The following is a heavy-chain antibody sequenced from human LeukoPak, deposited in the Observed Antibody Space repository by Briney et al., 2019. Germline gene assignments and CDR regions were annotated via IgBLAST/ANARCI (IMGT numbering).Heavy chain of an antibody. J-gene: IGHJ4*02. Sequence: GGSLRLSCAASGFTFSSYWMHWVRQAPGKGLVWFSRINSDGSSTSCADSVKGRFTISRDNAKNTLYLQMNSLRADDTAVYYCARALGSYSDYWGQGTLVTVSS. CDR2: INSDGSST. CDR1: GFTFSSYW. D-gene: IGHD1-26*01. CDR3: ARALGSYSDY. V-gene: IGHV3-74*01.